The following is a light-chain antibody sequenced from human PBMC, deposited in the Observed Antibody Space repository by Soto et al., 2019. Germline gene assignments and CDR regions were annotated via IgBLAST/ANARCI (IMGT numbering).Light chain of an antibody. CDR1: QSVRNNY. J-gene: IGKJ4*01. CDR3: QQYGSSPLT. V-gene: IGKV3-20*01. Sequence: EIVLTQFPGTLSLSPGERATLSCRASQSVRNNYLAWYQQKPGQAPRFLIYDASTRATGIPDRFSGSGSGTDFTLTISRLEPEDFAVYYCQQYGSSPLTFGGGTKVDIK. CDR2: DAS.